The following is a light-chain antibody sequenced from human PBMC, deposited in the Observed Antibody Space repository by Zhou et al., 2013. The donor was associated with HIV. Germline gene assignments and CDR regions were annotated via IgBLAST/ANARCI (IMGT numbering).Light chain of an antibody. J-gene: IGKJ1*01. CDR3: QQYYSYPWT. Sequence: AIRVTQSPSSLSASTGDRVTITCRASQDISTYLAWYQQKAGKAPKFLIYASSTLQSGVPSRFSGSGSGTDFTLTIDCLQSEDFATYYCQQYYSYPWTFGQGTTVEIK. V-gene: IGKV1-8*01. CDR1: QDISTY. CDR2: ASS.